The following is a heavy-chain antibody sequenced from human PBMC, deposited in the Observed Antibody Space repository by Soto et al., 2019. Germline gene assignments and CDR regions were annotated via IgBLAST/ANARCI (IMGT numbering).Heavy chain of an antibody. J-gene: IGHJ6*03. V-gene: IGHV4-61*08. CDR2: IYYSGST. CDR1: GGSISSCGYS. D-gene: IGHD3-3*01. Sequence: PSETLSLTCAVSGGSISSCGYSWSWIRQPPGKGLEWIGYIYYSGSTNYNPSLKSRVTVSVDTSKNQFSLKLSSVTAADTAVYYCARHGVGYMDVWGTGTTVTVSS. CDR3: ARHGVGYMDV.